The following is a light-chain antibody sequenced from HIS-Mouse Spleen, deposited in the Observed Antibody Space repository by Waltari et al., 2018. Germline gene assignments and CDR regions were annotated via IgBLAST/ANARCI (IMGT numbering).Light chain of an antibody. CDR3: SSYAGSNNYV. V-gene: IGLV2-8*01. CDR2: EVS. J-gene: IGLJ1*01. Sequence: QSALTQPPSASGSPGQSVTISCTGTSSAVGGYNYVYWYQQHPGKAPKLMIYEVSKRPSGVPDRFSGSKSGNTASLTVSGLQAEDEADYYCSSYAGSNNYVFGTGTKVTVL. CDR1: SSAVGGYNY.